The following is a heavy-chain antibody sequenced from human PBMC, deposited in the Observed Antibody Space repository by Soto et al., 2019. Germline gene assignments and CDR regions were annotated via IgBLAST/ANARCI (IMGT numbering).Heavy chain of an antibody. CDR1: GGTFSSYA. J-gene: IGHJ6*02. Sequence: GASVKVSCKASGGTFSSYAISWVRQAPGQGLEWMGGIIPIFGTANYAQKFQGRVTITADESTNTAYMELSSLRSEDTAVYYCARVQVTTSQYYYYYYGMDVWGQGTTVTVSS. V-gene: IGHV1-69*13. D-gene: IGHD4-4*01. CDR2: IIPIFGTA. CDR3: ARVQVTTSQYYYYYYGMDV.